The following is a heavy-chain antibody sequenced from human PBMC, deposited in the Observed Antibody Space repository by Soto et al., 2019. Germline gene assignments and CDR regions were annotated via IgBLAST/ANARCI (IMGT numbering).Heavy chain of an antibody. CDR2: ISGSGGST. V-gene: IGHV3-23*01. CDR3: AYPARGDYRPYYYYGMDV. J-gene: IGHJ6*02. D-gene: IGHD3-10*01. Sequence: PGGSLRLSCAASGFTVSSYYMSWVRQAPGKGLEWVSAISGSGGSTYYADSVKGRFTISRDNSKNTLYLQMNSLRAEDTAVDYCAYPARGDYRPYYYYGMDVWGQGTTVTVSS. CDR1: GFTVSSYY.